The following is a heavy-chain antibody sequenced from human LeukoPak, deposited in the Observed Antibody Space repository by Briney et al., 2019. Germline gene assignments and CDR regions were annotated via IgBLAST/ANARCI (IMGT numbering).Heavy chain of an antibody. CDR3: ARVVSDDAFDL. Sequence: ASVKVSCKASGGTFSSYAISWVRQAPGQGLEWMGWINPNSGGTNYAQKFQGRVIMTRDTSISTIYMELSRLRSDDTAVYYCARVVSDDAFDLWGQGTMVTVSS. CDR2: INPNSGGT. V-gene: IGHV1-2*02. J-gene: IGHJ3*01. D-gene: IGHD3-16*01. CDR1: GGTFSSYA.